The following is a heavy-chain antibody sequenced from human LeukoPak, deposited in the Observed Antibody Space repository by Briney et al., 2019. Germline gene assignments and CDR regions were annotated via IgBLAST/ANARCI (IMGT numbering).Heavy chain of an antibody. V-gene: IGHV1-2*02. Sequence: ASVTVSCKASGYTFTGYYMHWVRQAPGQGLEWMGWINPNSGGTNYAQKFQGRVTMTRDTSISTAYMELSRLRSDDTAVYYCATSSNMVRGVIITSYAFDIWGQGTMVTVSS. CDR1: GYTFTGYY. J-gene: IGHJ3*02. D-gene: IGHD3-10*01. CDR2: INPNSGGT. CDR3: ATSSNMVRGVIITSYAFDI.